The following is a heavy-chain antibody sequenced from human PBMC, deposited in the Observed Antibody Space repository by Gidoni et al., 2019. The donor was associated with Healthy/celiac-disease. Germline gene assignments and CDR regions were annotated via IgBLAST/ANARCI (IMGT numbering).Heavy chain of an antibody. CDR3: AKDTGEWELLTGFDY. CDR2: ISGSGGST. Sequence: EVQLLESGGGLVQPGGSLRLPFAASGSTFSSYAMSWSRQAPGKGLGWVSAISGSGGSTYYADSVKGRFTISRDNSKNTLYLQMNSLRAEDTAVYYCAKDTGEWELLTGFDYWGQGTLVTVSS. CDR1: GSTFSSYA. J-gene: IGHJ4*02. D-gene: IGHD1-26*01. V-gene: IGHV3-23*01.